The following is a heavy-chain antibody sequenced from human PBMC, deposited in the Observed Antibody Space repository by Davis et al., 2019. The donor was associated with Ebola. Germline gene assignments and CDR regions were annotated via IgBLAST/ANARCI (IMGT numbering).Heavy chain of an antibody. CDR1: GFTFRNAW. J-gene: IGHJ4*02. D-gene: IGHD4-11*01. CDR2: IKSKTDGGTT. V-gene: IGHV3-15*07. Sequence: PGGSLRLSCAASGFTFRNAWMNWVRQAPGKGLEWVGRIKSKTDGGTTDYAAPVKGRFTISRDDSKNTLYLQMNSLKTEDTAVYYCTTDRGDDYSNARDYWGQGTLVTVSS. CDR3: TTDRGDDYSNARDY.